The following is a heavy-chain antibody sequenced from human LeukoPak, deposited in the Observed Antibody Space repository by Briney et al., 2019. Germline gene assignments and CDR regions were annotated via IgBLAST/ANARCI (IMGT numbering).Heavy chain of an antibody. CDR3: AKSRSMEVAFDI. V-gene: IGHV3-23*01. CDR2: PRGSGTDT. CDR1: GFTFSSYA. J-gene: IGHJ3*02. D-gene: IGHD2-8*01. Sequence: GGYLRFSCAASGFTFSSYAMSWVRQAPGKGLEWASAPRGSGTDTHYADSEKGRFTISRDSSKNTLYLQMNGLRAEDTAVYHCAKSRSMEVAFDIWGHGTMVT.